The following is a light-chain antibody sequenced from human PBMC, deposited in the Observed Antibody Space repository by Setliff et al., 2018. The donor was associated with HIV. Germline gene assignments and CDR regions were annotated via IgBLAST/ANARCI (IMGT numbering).Light chain of an antibody. CDR1: SSDVGRYDY. J-gene: IGLJ2*01. V-gene: IGLV2-23*02. CDR3: CSYAGGDTWI. Sequence: QSALAQPASVSGSPGQSVTISCTGTSSDVGRYDYVSWYQQHPGKAPKLMIYDVTKRPSGVSNRFSASKSGNTASLTISGLQAEDEAHYYCCSYAGGDTWIFGGGTKVTVL. CDR2: DVT.